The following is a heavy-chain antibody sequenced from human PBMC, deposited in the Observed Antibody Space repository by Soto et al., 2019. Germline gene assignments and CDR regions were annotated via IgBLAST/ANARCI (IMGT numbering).Heavy chain of an antibody. CDR3: AIAVAGRPDAFDI. V-gene: IGHV1-69*13. CDR2: ITPIFGTA. Sequence: SVKVSCKASGGTFSSYAISWVRQAPGQGLEWMGGITPIFGTANYAQKFQGRVTITADESTSTAYMELSSLRSEDTAVYYCAIAVAGRPDAFDIWGQGTMVTVSS. J-gene: IGHJ3*02. D-gene: IGHD6-19*01. CDR1: GGTFSSYA.